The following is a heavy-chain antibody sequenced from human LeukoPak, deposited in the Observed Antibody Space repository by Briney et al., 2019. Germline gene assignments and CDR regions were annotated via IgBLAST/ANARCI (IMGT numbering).Heavy chain of an antibody. J-gene: IGHJ3*02. V-gene: IGHV1-69*05. Sequence: SVKVSCKASGGTFSSYAISWVRQARGQGLEWMGRIIPIFGTANYAQKFQGRVTITTDESTSTAYMELSSLRSEDTAVYYCARADTAMPNDAFDIWGQGTMVTVSS. CDR3: ARADTAMPNDAFDI. D-gene: IGHD5-18*01. CDR1: GGTFSSYA. CDR2: IIPIFGTA.